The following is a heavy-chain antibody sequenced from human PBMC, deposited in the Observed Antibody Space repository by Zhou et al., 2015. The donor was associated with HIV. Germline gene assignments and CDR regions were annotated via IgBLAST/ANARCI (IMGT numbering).Heavy chain of an antibody. D-gene: IGHD3-10*01. CDR3: ASRHYGSGSYYKNYYYGMDV. J-gene: IGHJ6*02. CDR2: IIPIFGTA. Sequence: QVQLVQSGAEVKRPGSSVKVSCKASGGTFSSYAISWVRQAPGQGLEWMGGIIPIFGTANYAQKFQGRVTITADESTSTAYMELSSLRSEDTAVYYCASRHYGSGSYYKNYYYGMDVWGQGTTVTVSS. CDR1: GGTFSSYA. V-gene: IGHV1-69*01.